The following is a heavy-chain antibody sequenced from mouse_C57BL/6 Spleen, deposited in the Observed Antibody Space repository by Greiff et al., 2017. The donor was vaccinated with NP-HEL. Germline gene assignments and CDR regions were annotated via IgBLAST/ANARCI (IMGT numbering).Heavy chain of an antibody. J-gene: IGHJ4*01. CDR2: IHPNSGST. CDR3: VYYYGSSYGAMDY. CDR1: GYTFTSYW. V-gene: IGHV1-64*01. D-gene: IGHD1-1*01. Sequence: QAQLQQPGAELVKPGASVKLSCKASGYTFTSYWMHWVKQRPGQGLEWIGMIHPNSGSTNYNEKFKSKATLTVDKSSSTAYMQLSSLTSEDSAVYYCVYYYGSSYGAMDYWGQGTSVTVSS.